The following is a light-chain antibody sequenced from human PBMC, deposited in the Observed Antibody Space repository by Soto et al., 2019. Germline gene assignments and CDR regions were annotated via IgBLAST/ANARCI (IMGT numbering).Light chain of an antibody. Sequence: EIVMTQSPATLSVSPGGRATLSCRASQSVKSYLAWYQQRPGQPPRLLIYGASTRATGIPARFSGSGPGTEFSLTISGLQSEDFAVYFCQQYNTWPPRYTFGQGTKLEI. CDR2: GAS. CDR3: QQYNTWPPRYT. J-gene: IGKJ2*01. V-gene: IGKV3-15*01. CDR1: QSVKSY.